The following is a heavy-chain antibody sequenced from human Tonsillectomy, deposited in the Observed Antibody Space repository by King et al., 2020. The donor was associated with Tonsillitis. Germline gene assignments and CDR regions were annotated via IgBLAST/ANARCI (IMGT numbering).Heavy chain of an antibody. CDR2: IDDSGST. V-gene: IGHV4-34*01. CDR1: GGSLSGYF. J-gene: IGHJ5*02. D-gene: IGHD6-19*01. Sequence: VQLPQWGAGLLKPSETLSLTCAVYGGSLSGYFWSWIRQPPGRGLEWIGEIDDSGSTNYNSSLKSRVTMSADTSKNQISLKLTSVTAADTAVYYCARGEELEVARDCFDPWGQGTLVTVSS. CDR3: ARGEELEVARDCFDP.